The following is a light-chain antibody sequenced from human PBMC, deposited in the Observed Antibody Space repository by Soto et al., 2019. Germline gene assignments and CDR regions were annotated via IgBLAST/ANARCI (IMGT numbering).Light chain of an antibody. Sequence: QSSLTQPRSLSVSPGQSVTISCTGTSSDVGGYNSVSWYQQHPGNAPKFMIYDVAKRPSKVPDRFSGSKSGNTASLTISGLQAEDEADYHCCSYAGSSYVFGTGTKVTVL. J-gene: IGLJ1*01. CDR1: SSDVGGYNS. CDR2: DVA. CDR3: CSYAGSSYV. V-gene: IGLV2-11*01.